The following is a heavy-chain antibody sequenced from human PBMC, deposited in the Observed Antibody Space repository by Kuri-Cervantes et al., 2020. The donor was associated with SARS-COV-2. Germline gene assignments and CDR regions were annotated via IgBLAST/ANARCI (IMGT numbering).Heavy chain of an antibody. J-gene: IGHJ4*02. CDR3: AKSPYNSGFDA. Sequence: SVKVSCKASGYTFTGYFMHWVRQAPGQGLEWMGGIIPIFGTANYAQKFQGRVTITADESTSTAYMELTSLRSEDTAVYYCAKSPYNSGFDAWGQGTQVTVSS. CDR1: GYTFTGYF. V-gene: IGHV1-69*13. CDR2: IIPIFGTA. D-gene: IGHD6-19*01.